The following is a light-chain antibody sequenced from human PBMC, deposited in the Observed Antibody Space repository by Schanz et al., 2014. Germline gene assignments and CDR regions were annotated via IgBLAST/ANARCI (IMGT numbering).Light chain of an antibody. CDR2: AAS. V-gene: IGKV3D-20*02. CDR3: QQRSNWPPIT. CDR1: QTITSD. Sequence: ETVMTQSPATLSVSPGERATLSCRASQTITSDFLAWHQQKPGQAPRLLIYAASSRATGIPARFSGSGSGTDFTLTISSLEPEDFAVYYCQQRSNWPPITFGQGTRLEIK. J-gene: IGKJ5*01.